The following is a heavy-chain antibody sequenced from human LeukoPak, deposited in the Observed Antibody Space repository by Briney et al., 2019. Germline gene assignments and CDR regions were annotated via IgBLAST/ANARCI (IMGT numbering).Heavy chain of an antibody. CDR3: ARAQGYSSGWSVSAFDI. V-gene: IGHV3-21*01. CDR2: ISSSSSYI. D-gene: IGHD6-19*01. CDR1: GFTFSSFT. J-gene: IGHJ3*02. Sequence: GGSLRPSCAASGFTFSSFTMNWVRQAPGKGLEWVSSISSSSSYIYYADSVKGRFTISRDNAKNSLYLQMNSLRAEDTAVYYCARAQGYSSGWSVSAFDIWGQGTMVTVSS.